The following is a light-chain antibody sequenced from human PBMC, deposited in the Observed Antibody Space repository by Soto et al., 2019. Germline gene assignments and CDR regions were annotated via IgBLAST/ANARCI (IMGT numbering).Light chain of an antibody. V-gene: IGLV1-40*01. CDR2: GNS. CDR1: SSNIGAGYD. Sequence: QAVVTQPPSVSGAPGQRVTISCTGSSSNIGAGYDVHWYQQLPGTAPKLLIYGNSNRPSGVPDRFSGSKSGTSASLAITKLQAEDEAGYYCQSYDSSLSVVFGGGTKLTVL. CDR3: QSYDSSLSVV. J-gene: IGLJ2*01.